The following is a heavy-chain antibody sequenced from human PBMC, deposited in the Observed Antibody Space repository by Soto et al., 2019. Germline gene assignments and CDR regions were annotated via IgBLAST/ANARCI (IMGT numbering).Heavy chain of an antibody. CDR2: IERGGSPI. D-gene: IGHD2-8*02. V-gene: IGHV3-48*03. CDR1: GFTFSSYE. Sequence: GGSLRLSCAASGFTFSSYEMNWVRQAPGKGLEWISYIERGGSPIYYADSVKGRFTISRDNARNSLFLQMNSLRAEDTAVYFCARELVEVINSNADYYGLDVWGQGTTVTVSS. CDR3: ARELVEVINSNADYYGLDV. J-gene: IGHJ6*02.